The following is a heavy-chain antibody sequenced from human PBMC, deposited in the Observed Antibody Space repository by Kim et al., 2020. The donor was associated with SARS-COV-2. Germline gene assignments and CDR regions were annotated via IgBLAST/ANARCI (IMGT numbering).Heavy chain of an antibody. CDR1: GFTFGTYE. V-gene: IGHV3-48*03. Sequence: GGSLRLSCTAAGFTFGTYEMNWVRQVPGKGLEWSSYISSSSSTTVLHADSVKGRFTMLRDNAKNSLYRQMNSLRAEDTAIYYCVRSTVVNSQRSHFDSWG. CDR2: ISSSSSTTV. D-gene: IGHD2-21*01. CDR3: VRSTVVNSQRSHFDS. J-gene: IGHJ4*01.